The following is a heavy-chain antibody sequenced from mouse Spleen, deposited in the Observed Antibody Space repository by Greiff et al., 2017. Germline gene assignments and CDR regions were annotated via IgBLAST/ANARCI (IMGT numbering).Heavy chain of an antibody. J-gene: IGHJ4*01. CDR2: ISSGGSYT. Sequence: EVQLVESGGGLVKPGGSLKLSCAASGFTFSSYAMSWVRQSPEKRLEWVAEISSGGSYTYYPDTVTGRFTISRDNAKNTLYLEMSSLRSEDTAMYYCASLTTDRDYAMDYWGQGTSVTVSS. D-gene: IGHD1-1*01. CDR1: GFTFSSYA. V-gene: IGHV5-9-4*01. CDR3: ASLTTDRDYAMDY.